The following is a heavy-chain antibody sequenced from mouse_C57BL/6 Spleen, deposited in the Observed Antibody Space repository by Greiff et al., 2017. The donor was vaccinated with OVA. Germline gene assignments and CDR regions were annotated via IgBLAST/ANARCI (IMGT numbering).Heavy chain of an antibody. CDR2: IDPETGGT. CDR1: GYTFTDYE. Sequence: VQLQQSVAELVRPGASVTLSCKASGYTFTDYEMHWVKQTPVHGLEWIGAIDPETGGTAYNQKFKGKAILTADKSSSTAYMELRSLTSEDSAVYYCTRLGSSYVGYFDYWGQGTTLTVSS. D-gene: IGHD1-1*01. CDR3: TRLGSSYVGYFDY. J-gene: IGHJ2*01. V-gene: IGHV1-15*01.